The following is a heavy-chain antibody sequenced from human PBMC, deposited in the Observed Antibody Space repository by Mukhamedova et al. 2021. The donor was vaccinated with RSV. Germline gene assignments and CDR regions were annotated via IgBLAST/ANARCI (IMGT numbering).Heavy chain of an antibody. CDR3: ARDANYGSASYYFDY. J-gene: IGHJ4*02. D-gene: IGHD3-10*01. CDR2: ISYDGSNK. V-gene: IGHV3-30*04. Sequence: GLEWVAVISYDGSNKYYADSVKGRFTISRDTSKNTLYLQMNSLRAEDTAVYYCARDANYGSASYYFDYLGQGTLVTVSS.